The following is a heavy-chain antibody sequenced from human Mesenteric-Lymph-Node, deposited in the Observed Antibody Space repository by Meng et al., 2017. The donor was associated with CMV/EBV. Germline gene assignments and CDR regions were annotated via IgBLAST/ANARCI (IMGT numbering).Heavy chain of an antibody. J-gene: IGHJ4*02. D-gene: IGHD4-17*01. CDR3: ARSYDYGDPFDY. V-gene: IGHV4-4*02. Sequence: CAVSGGAISSSNWWSWVRQPPGKGLEWIGEIYHSGSTNYNLSLKSRVTISVDKSKNQFSLKLSSVTAADTAVYYCARSYDYGDPFDYWGQGTLVTVSS. CDR2: IYHSGST. CDR1: GGAISSSNW.